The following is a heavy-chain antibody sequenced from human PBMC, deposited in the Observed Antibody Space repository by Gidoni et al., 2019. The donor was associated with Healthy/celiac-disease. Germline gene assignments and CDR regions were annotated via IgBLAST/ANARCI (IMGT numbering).Heavy chain of an antibody. Sequence: QVTLKESGPALVKPTQTLTLTYTFSGFSLSTSGMRVSWIRQPPGKALEWLARIDWDDDKFYSTSLKTRLTISKDTSKNQVVLTMTNMDPVDTATYYCARADSSGYYSRADAFDIWGQGTMVTVSS. D-gene: IGHD3-22*01. CDR2: IDWDDDK. CDR1: GFSLSTSGMR. CDR3: ARADSSGYYSRADAFDI. J-gene: IGHJ3*02. V-gene: IGHV2-70*04.